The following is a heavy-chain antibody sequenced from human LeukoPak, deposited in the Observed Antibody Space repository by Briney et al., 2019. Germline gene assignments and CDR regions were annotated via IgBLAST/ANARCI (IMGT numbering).Heavy chain of an antibody. CDR2: IRGDGSMT. V-gene: IGHV3-74*01. CDR3: ARQNLAAAADY. CDR1: GFTFSRYW. J-gene: IGHJ4*02. Sequence: GSLRLSCAASGFTFSRYWMSWVRQAPGKGLMWVSRIRGDGSMTNYADSVKGRFTISRDNAKNTLYLQMNSLRLEDTAVYYCARQNLAAAADYWGQGTVVTVSS. D-gene: IGHD6-25*01.